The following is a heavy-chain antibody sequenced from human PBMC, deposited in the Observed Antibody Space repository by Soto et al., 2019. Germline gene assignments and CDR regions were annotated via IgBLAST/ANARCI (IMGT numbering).Heavy chain of an antibody. V-gene: IGHV3-30*18. J-gene: IGHJ6*02. D-gene: IGHD3-22*01. Sequence: GGSLRLSCAASGFTFSSYGMHWVRQAPGKGLEWVAVLSYDGSNKYYADSVKGRFTISRDNSKNTLYLQINSLRAEDTAVYYCAKDTYYYDSSGYYPNYYYYGMDVWGQGTTVTVSS. CDR3: AKDTYYYDSSGYYPNYYYYGMDV. CDR1: GFTFSSYG. CDR2: LSYDGSNK.